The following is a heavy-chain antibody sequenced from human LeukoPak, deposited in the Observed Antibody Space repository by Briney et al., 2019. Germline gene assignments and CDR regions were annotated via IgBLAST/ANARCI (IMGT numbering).Heavy chain of an antibody. J-gene: IGHJ6*02. CDR3: AKSGYYDFWSGYYGMDV. CDR1: GFTFSSYA. D-gene: IGHD3-3*01. Sequence: GGSLRLSCAASGFTFSSYAMSWVRQAPGKALEWVSAISGSGGSTYYADSVKGRFTISRDNSKNTLYLQMNSLRAEDTAVYYCAKSGYYDFWSGYYGMDVWGQGTTVSVSS. V-gene: IGHV3-23*01. CDR2: ISGSGGST.